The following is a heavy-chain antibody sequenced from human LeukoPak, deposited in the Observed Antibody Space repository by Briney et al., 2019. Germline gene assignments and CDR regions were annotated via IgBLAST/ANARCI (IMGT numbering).Heavy chain of an antibody. CDR1: GFTFSSYG. D-gene: IGHD4-23*01. V-gene: IGHV3-30*18. CDR2: ISYDGSNK. CDR3: AKSLYRGGKTPLDY. J-gene: IGHJ4*02. Sequence: GGSLRLSCAASGFTFSSYGMHWVRQAPGKGLEWVAVISYDGSNKYYADSVKGRFTISRDNSKNTLYLQMNSLRAEDTAVYYCAKSLYRGGKTPLDYWGQGTLVTVSS.